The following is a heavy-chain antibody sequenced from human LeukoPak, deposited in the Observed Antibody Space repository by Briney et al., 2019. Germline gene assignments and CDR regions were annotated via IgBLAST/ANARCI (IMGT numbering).Heavy chain of an antibody. CDR2: LSYDGSNK. V-gene: IGHV3-30*04. D-gene: IGHD5-18*01. CDR3: ARDGTDTAMVYYFDY. J-gene: IGHJ4*02. CDR1: GFTFSCYA. Sequence: GRSLRPSLAASGFTFSCYALAWVRQAPGKGVGGVAVLSYDGSNKYYADSVKGRFTISRDNSKNTLYLQMNSLRAEDTAVYYCARDGTDTAMVYYFDYWGQGTLVTVSS.